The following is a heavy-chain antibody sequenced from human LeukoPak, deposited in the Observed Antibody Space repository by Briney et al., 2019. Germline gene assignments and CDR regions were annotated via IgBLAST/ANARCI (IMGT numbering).Heavy chain of an antibody. Sequence: GGSLRLSCAASGFTVSSNYMSWVRQAPGRGLEWVSVIYSGGGTYYAESVKGRFTISRDNSKNTLYLQLNSLRAEDTAVCYCARDQLYYLGSGSLTVGPFHGMDVWGQGTTVTVS. CDR3: ARDQLYYLGSGSLTVGPFHGMDV. D-gene: IGHD3-10*01. CDR1: GFTVSSNY. V-gene: IGHV3-66*01. J-gene: IGHJ6*02. CDR2: IYSGGGT.